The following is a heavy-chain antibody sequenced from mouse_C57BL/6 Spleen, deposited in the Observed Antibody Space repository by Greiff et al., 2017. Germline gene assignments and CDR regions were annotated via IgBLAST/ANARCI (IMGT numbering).Heavy chain of an antibody. Sequence: VQLQQSGPELVKPGASVKIPCKASGYTFTDYNMDWVKQSHGKSLEWIGDINPNNGGTIYNQKFKGKATLTVDKSSSTAYMELRSLTSEDTAVYYCARKLGREGYYFDYWGQGTTLTVSS. V-gene: IGHV1-18*01. CDR2: INPNNGGT. D-gene: IGHD4-1*01. CDR3: ARKLGREGYYFDY. J-gene: IGHJ2*01. CDR1: GYTFTDYN.